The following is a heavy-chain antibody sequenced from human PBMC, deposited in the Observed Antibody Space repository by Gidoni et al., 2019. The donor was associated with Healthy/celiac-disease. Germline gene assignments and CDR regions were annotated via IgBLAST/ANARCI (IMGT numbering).Heavy chain of an antibody. D-gene: IGHD3-22*01. CDR1: GGTFSSYT. CDR2: ISPILGIA. J-gene: IGHJ4*02. CDR3: ARPARDYYDSSGYYLNY. Sequence: QVQLVQSGAEVKKPGSSVKVSCKASGGTFSSYTISWVRQAPGQGLEWMGRISPILGIANYAQKFQGRVTITADKSTSTAYMELSSLRSEDTAVYYCARPARDYYDSSGYYLNYWGQGTLVTVSS. V-gene: IGHV1-69*02.